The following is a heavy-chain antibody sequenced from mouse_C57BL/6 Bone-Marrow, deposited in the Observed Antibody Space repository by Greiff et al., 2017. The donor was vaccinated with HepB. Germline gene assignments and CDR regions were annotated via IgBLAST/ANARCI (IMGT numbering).Heavy chain of an antibody. Sequence: EVNLVESGGDLVKPGGSLKLSCAASGFTFSSYGMSWVRQTPDKRLEWVATISSGGSYTYYPDSVKGRFTISRDNAKNTLYLQMSSLKSEDTAMYYCARPPYYSNYWFAYWGQGTLVTVSA. CDR1: GFTFSSYG. CDR3: ARPPYYSNYWFAY. J-gene: IGHJ3*01. D-gene: IGHD2-5*01. CDR2: ISSGGSYT. V-gene: IGHV5-6*01.